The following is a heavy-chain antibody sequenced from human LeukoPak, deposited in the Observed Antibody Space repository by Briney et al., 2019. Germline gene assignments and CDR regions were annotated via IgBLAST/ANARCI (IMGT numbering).Heavy chain of an antibody. V-gene: IGHV3-23*01. CDR1: GFTFDDYA. Sequence: GGSLRLSCAASGFTFDDYAMHWVRQAPGRGLEWVSPISGSGGSTYYADSVKGRFTIPRDNSKNTLYLQMNSLRAEDTAVYYCARVHGTDYDFWSGYYWGAFDIWGQGIMVTVSS. D-gene: IGHD3-3*01. CDR2: ISGSGGST. J-gene: IGHJ3*02. CDR3: ARVHGTDYDFWSGYYWGAFDI.